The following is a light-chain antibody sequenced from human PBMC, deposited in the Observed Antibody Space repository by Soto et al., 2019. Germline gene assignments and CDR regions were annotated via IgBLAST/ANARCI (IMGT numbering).Light chain of an antibody. J-gene: IGLJ2*01. V-gene: IGLV1-40*01. CDR1: SSNIGAGYD. Sequence: QSVLTQPPSVSGAPGQRVTISCTGSSSNIGAGYDVHWYQQPPGTAPKLLIHGNNNRPSGVPYRFSGSKSGTSASLAIIGLQAEDEADDYYRSYDSSLSGWLFGGGTKLTVL. CDR2: GNN. CDR3: RSYDSSLSGWL.